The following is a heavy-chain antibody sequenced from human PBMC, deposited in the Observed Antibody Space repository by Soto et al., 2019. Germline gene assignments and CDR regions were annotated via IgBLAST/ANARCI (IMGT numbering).Heavy chain of an antibody. D-gene: IGHD3-9*01. J-gene: IGHJ4*02. Sequence: GGSMRLSCAAAGFTFSSYAMSWVRQNTGKGLEWVSAISGSGGSTYYADSVKGRFTISRDNSKNTLYLQMNSLRAEDTAVYYCAKGGDILTGYSDYWGQGTLVTVSS. CDR2: ISGSGGST. CDR1: GFTFSSYA. CDR3: AKGGDILTGYSDY. V-gene: IGHV3-23*01.